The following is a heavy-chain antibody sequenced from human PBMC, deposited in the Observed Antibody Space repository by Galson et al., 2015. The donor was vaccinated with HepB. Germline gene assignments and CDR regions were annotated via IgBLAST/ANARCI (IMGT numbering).Heavy chain of an antibody. J-gene: IGHJ5*02. Sequence: SLRLSCAASGFTFDDYAMHWVRQAPGKGLEWVSGISWNGGSIGYADSVKGRFTISRDNAKNSLYLQMNSLRAEDTALYYCAKSGCSSTSCYANWFDPWGQGTLVTVSS. V-gene: IGHV3-9*01. CDR1: GFTFDDYA. CDR2: ISWNGGSI. CDR3: AKSGCSSTSCYANWFDP. D-gene: IGHD2-2*01.